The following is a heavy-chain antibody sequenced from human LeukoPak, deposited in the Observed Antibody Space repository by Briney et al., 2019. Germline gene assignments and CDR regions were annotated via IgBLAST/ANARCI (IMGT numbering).Heavy chain of an antibody. Sequence: ASVKVSCKASGYTFTGYYMHWVRQAPGQGLEWMGWVNPNSGNTGYAQKFQGRVTMTRNTSISTAYMELSSLRSEDTAVYYCARGRGKRTIFGVVIIRYYYYGMDVWGQGTTVTVSS. J-gene: IGHJ6*02. CDR2: VNPNSGNT. CDR1: GYTFTGYY. V-gene: IGHV1-8*02. D-gene: IGHD3-3*01. CDR3: ARGRGKRTIFGVVIIRYYYYGMDV.